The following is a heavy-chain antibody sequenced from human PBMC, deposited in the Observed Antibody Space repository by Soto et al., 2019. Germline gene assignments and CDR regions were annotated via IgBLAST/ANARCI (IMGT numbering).Heavy chain of an antibody. D-gene: IGHD3-9*01. J-gene: IGHJ4*02. CDR1: GFTFSLYG. V-gene: IGHV3-30-3*01. CDR2: ISYDGSET. CDR3: ASAELRYFDWFLTGPADY. Sequence: GGSLRLSCAASGFTFSLYGMHWVRQAPGKGLEWVAVISYDGSETYYADSVKGRFTISRDNSRNTLFLQMNSLRVEDTAVYYCASAELRYFDWFLTGPADYWGQGMLVTSPQ.